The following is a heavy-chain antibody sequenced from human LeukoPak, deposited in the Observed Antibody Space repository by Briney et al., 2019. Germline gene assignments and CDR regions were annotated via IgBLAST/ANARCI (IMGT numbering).Heavy chain of an antibody. J-gene: IGHJ4*02. CDR1: GFTFSSYG. CDR2: IRYDGSNK. V-gene: IGHV3-30*02. Sequence: PGGSLRLSCAAFGFTFSSYGMHWVRQAPGKGLEWVAFIRYDGSNKYYADSVKGRFTISRDNSKNTLYLQMNSLRAEDTAVYYCANLGYCSGGSCFVTFDYWGQGTPVTVSS. CDR3: ANLGYCSGGSCFVTFDY. D-gene: IGHD2-15*01.